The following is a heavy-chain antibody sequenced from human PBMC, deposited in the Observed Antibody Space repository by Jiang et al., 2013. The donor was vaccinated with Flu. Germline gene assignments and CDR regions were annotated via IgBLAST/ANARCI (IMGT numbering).Heavy chain of an antibody. Sequence: KGLEWIGYIYYSGSTNYNPSLKSRVTISVDTSKNQFSLKLSSVTAADTAVYYCARVPRNWGSYYYYMDVWGKGTTVTVSS. CDR3: ARVPRNWGSYYYYMDV. CDR2: IYYSGST. J-gene: IGHJ6*03. D-gene: IGHD7-27*01. V-gene: IGHV4-59*01.